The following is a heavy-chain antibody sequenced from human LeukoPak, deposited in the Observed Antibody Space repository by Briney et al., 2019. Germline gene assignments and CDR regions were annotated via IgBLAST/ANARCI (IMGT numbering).Heavy chain of an antibody. D-gene: IGHD6-19*01. J-gene: IGHJ5*02. V-gene: IGHV4-39*07. CDR3: ARDGERQWLIGA. CDR2: IYYSGST. Sequence: SETLSLTCTVSGVSISSSSYYWGWIRQPPGKGLEWIGSIYYSGSTYYNPSLKSRVTISVDTSKNQFSLKLSSVTAADTAVYYCARDGERQWLIGAWGQGTLVTVSS. CDR1: GVSISSSSYY.